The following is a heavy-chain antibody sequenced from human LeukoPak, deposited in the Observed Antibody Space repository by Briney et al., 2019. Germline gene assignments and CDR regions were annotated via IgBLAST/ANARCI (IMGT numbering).Heavy chain of an antibody. CDR1: GGSFSGYY. CDR2: IYYSGST. D-gene: IGHD2-21*01. CDR3: ARVGEKLSYYYFDY. V-gene: IGHV4-59*12. Sequence: KTSETLSLTCAVYGGSFSGYYWSWIRQPPGKGLEWIGYIYYSGSTNYNPSLKSRVTISVDTSKNQFSLKLSSVTAADTAVYYCARVGEKLSYYYFDYWGQGTLVTVSS. J-gene: IGHJ4*02.